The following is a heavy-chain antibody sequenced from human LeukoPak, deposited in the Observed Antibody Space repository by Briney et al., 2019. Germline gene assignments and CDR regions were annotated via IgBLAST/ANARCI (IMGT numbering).Heavy chain of an antibody. CDR2: ISGSGDNT. V-gene: IGHV3-23*01. D-gene: IGHD6-6*01. CDR3: AKNRGISSGFFDY. Sequence: GGSLRLSCAASGFTFSNSAMSWVRQAPGKGLEWVSIISGSGDNTYYTESVKGRFTISRDNSRNTLYLQMNSLRAEDTAIYYCAKNRGISSGFFDYWGQGSLVTVSS. J-gene: IGHJ4*02. CDR1: GFTFSNSA.